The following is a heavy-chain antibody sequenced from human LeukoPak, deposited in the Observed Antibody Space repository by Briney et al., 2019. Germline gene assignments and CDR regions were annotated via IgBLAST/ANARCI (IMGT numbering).Heavy chain of an antibody. CDR3: VRKSATRRASEFDY. J-gene: IGHJ4*02. CDR1: GYTFSDYY. V-gene: IGHV1-2*02. CDR2: ITPNSGGT. Sequence: ASVTVSCMASGYTFSDYYIHWVRQAPGQGLEWMGWITPNSGGTKYAQRFQGRVTMTRDTSISPAYMDLSSLGSDDTAVFYCVRKSATRRASEFDYWGQGTTVTVSS. D-gene: IGHD2-15*01.